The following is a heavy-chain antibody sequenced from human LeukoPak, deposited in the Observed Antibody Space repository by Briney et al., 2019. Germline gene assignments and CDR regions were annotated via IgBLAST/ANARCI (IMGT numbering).Heavy chain of an antibody. CDR1: GYTFTCYY. J-gene: IGHJ6*02. CDR2: INPNSGGT. V-gene: IGHV1-2*02. D-gene: IGHD2-15*01. CDR3: ARVKCSGGSCYQGHYYYGMDV. Sequence: ASVKVSCKASGYTFTCYYMHWVRQAPGQGLEWMGWINPNSGGTNYAQKFQGRVTMTRDTSISTAYMELSRLRSDDTAVYYSARVKCSGGSCYQGHYYYGMDVWGQGTTVTVSS.